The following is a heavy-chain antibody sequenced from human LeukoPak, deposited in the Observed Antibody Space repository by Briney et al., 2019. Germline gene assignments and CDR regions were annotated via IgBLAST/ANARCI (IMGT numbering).Heavy chain of an antibody. CDR2: ISGSGGST. V-gene: IGHV3-23*01. J-gene: IGHJ4*02. Sequence: GGSLRLSCAASGFTFSSYAMSWVRQAPGKGLEWVSAISGSGGSTYYADSVKGRFTISRDNAKNSLYLQMNSLRAEDTAVYYCARDSPGSKHRWGQGTLVTVSS. D-gene: IGHD2-21*01. CDR3: ARDSPGSKHR. CDR1: GFTFSSYA.